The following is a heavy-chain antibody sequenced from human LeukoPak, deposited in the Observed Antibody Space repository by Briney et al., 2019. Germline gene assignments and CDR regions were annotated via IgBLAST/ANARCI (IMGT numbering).Heavy chain of an antibody. CDR3: ASTGLVVVPAASTSNWFDP. D-gene: IGHD2-2*01. Sequence: SETLSLTCAVYGGSFSGYYWSWIRQPPGKGLEWIGEINHSGSTNYNPSLKSRVTISVDTSKIQFSLKLSSVTAADTAVYYCASTGLVVVPAASTSNWFDPWGQGTLVTVSS. V-gene: IGHV4-34*01. J-gene: IGHJ5*02. CDR1: GGSFSGYY. CDR2: INHSGST.